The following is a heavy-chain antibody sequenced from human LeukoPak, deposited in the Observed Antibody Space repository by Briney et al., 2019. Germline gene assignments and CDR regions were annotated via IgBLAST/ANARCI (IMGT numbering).Heavy chain of an antibody. Sequence: SQTLSLTCTVSGGSISSYYWSWIRQPPGKGLEWIGCIYYIGSTNYNPPLKSRVTTSVDTSKNQFSLELTSLTAADTAVYYCARNTKGMATPDEWGQGTLVTVSS. D-gene: IGHD5-24*01. CDR3: ARNTKGMATPDE. V-gene: IGHV4-59*01. CDR2: IYYIGST. CDR1: GGSISSYY. J-gene: IGHJ4*02.